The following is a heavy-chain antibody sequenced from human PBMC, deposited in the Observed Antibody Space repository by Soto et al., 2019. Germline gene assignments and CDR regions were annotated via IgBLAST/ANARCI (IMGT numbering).Heavy chain of an antibody. D-gene: IGHD3-22*01. V-gene: IGHV1-69*06. J-gene: IGHJ6*02. CDR2: IIPIFGTA. CDR3: ARHYDSSGYGENYYYGMDV. Sequence: ASVKVSCKASGGTFSSYAISWVRQAPGQGLEWMGGIIPIFGTANYAQKFQGRVTITADKSTSTAYMELSSLRSEDTAVYYCARHYDSSGYGENYYYGMDVWGQGTTVTVS. CDR1: GGTFSSYA.